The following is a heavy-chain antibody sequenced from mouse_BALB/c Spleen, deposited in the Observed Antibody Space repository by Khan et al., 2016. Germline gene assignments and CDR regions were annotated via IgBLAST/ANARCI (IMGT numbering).Heavy chain of an antibody. CDR1: GYTFTNSG. J-gene: IGHJ1*01. CDR2: INTYTGEP. Sequence: QIQLVQSGPELKKPGETVKISCKASGYTFTNSGMNWVKQAPGKGLKWVGWINTYTGEPTYADGFKGRFAFSLETSASTAYLEINNLKNEDMTTYFCARGAMVTTGWYFDVWGAGTTVTVSS. D-gene: IGHD2-2*01. V-gene: IGHV9-1*02. CDR3: ARGAMVTTGWYFDV.